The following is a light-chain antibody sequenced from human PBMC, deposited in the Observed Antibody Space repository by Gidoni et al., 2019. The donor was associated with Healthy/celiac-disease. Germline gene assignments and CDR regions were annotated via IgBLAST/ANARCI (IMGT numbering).Light chain of an antibody. V-gene: IGLV2-14*01. CDR2: EVN. CDR3: SSYTSSSTWV. J-gene: IGLJ3*02. CDR1: SSDVGGYNY. Sequence: SALTQPDSVSGSPGQSITLPCSGTSSDVGGYNYVSWFQHHPGKAPKLMIYEVNNRPSGVSNRFSGSKSGNTASLTISGLQAEDEADYYCSSYTSSSTWVFGGGTKLTVL.